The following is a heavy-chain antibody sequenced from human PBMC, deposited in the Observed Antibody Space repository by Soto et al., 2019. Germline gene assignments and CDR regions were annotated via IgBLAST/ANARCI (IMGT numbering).Heavy chain of an antibody. J-gene: IGHJ3*02. CDR1: GDSINSYY. V-gene: IGHV4-59*01. D-gene: IGHD3-22*01. CDR3: ARTYDNSGPNSGGYAFDI. CDR2: FYKSGTT. Sequence: QVQLQESGPGLVKPSETLSFTCTVSGDSINSYYWSWIRQPPGKGLEWIAYFYKSGTTNYNPSLKSRFTISVDTSKNQFSLKLSSVTAADTAVYYCARTYDNSGPNSGGYAFDIWGQGTMLTVSS.